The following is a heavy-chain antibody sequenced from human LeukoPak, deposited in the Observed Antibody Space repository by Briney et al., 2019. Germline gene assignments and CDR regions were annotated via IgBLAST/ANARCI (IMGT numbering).Heavy chain of an antibody. V-gene: IGHV4-31*03. CDR3: ARECNRAVAGLGWFDP. Sequence: TSETLSLTCTVSGGSISTDGYYWSWIRQHPGRGLEWIGYSYYSGSTYYNPSLQSRVTISVDTSKNQFSLRLSSVTDADTAVYYCARECNRAVAGLGWFDPWGQGTLVTVSS. J-gene: IGHJ5*02. D-gene: IGHD6-19*01. CDR2: SYYSGST. CDR1: GGSISTDGYY.